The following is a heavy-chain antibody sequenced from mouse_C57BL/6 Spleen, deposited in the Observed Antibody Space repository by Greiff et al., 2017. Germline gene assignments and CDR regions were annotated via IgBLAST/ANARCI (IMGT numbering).Heavy chain of an antibody. J-gene: IGHJ3*01. CDR3: ARSGDGSFAD. CDR2: IDPSDSYT. Sequence: VQLQQPGAELVMPGASVKLSCKASGYTFTSYWMHWVKQRPGQGLEWIGEIDPSDSYTNYNQKFKGKSTLTVDKSSSTAYMQLGSLTSEDSAVYYCARSGDGSFADWGQGTLVTVSA. V-gene: IGHV1-69*01. D-gene: IGHD2-3*01. CDR1: GYTFTSYW.